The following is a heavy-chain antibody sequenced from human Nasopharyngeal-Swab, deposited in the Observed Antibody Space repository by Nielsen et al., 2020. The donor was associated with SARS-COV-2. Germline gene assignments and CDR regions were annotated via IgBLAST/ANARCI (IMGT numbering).Heavy chain of an antibody. J-gene: IGHJ4*02. V-gene: IGHV4-59*12. D-gene: IGHD2-8*02. CDR1: GGSISSYY. Sequence: GSLRLSCTVSGGSISSYYWSWIRQPPGKGLEWIGYIYYSGSTNYNPSLKSRVTISVDKSKNQFSLKLSSVTAADTAVYYCARGGYWAFDYWGQGTLVTVSS. CDR2: IYYSGST. CDR3: ARGGYWAFDY.